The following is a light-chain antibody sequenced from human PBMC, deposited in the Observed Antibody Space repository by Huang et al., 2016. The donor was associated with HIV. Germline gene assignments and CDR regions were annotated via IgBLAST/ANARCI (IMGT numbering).Light chain of an antibody. CDR3: QQRRNWPLT. V-gene: IGKV3-11*01. CDR2: DVS. Sequence: EIVLTQSPATLSLSPGERATLSCRASQSVGSYLAWYQQKPGQAPRLLIYDVSNRATGSPARFSGSGSGTDFTLSISSLEPEDFAVYYCQQRRNWPLTFGGGTKVEIK. CDR1: QSVGSY. J-gene: IGKJ4*01.